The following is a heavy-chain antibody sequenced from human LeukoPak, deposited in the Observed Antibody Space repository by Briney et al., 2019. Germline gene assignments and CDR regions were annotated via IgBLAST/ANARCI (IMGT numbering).Heavy chain of an antibody. D-gene: IGHD3-3*01. CDR1: GGSFSGYY. CDR3: ARGRQLRFLDY. Sequence: PSETLSLTCAVYGGSFSGYYWSWIRQPXXXXXEWIGEINHSGSTNYNPSLKSRVTISVDTSKNQFSLKLSSVTAADTAVYYCARGRQLRFLDYWGQGTLVTVSS. V-gene: IGHV4-34*01. CDR2: INHSGST. J-gene: IGHJ4*02.